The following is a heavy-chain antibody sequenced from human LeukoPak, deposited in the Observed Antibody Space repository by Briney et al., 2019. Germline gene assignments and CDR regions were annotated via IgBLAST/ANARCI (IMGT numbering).Heavy chain of an antibody. Sequence: ASVKVSCKASGYTFTSYDINWVRQATGQGLEWMGWMNPNSGNTGYAQKFQGRVTMTRNTSISTAYMELSSPRSEDTAVYYCARGVGVPAAILYYYYYMGVWGKGTTVTVSS. CDR2: MNPNSGNT. CDR3: ARGVGVPAAILYYYYYMGV. CDR1: GYTFTSYD. V-gene: IGHV1-8*01. D-gene: IGHD2-2*01. J-gene: IGHJ6*03.